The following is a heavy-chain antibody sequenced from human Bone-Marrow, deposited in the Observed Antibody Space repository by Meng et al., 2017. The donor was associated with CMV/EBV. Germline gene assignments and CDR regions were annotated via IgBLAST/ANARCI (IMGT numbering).Heavy chain of an antibody. CDR3: AREER. CDR2: IRQDGGET. J-gene: IGHJ1*01. Sequence: GESLKISCAASGFTFSTKWMSWVREAPGKGLEWVANIRQDGGETDYVDSVRGRFTISRDNAKNTLFLEMNSLRVEDTAVYYCAREERWGQGTLVTVSS. CDR1: GFTFSTKW. V-gene: IGHV3-7*01.